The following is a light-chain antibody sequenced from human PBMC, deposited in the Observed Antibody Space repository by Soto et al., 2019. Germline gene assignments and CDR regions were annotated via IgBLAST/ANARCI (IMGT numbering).Light chain of an antibody. Sequence: PGERVTLSCRASQSVSSSYFTWSQQKPGQAPRLLIYTASTRATSIPAGFSGSGSGTDFTFTISSLQPEDFAVYYCQQDYNLPETFGQGTRVEVK. V-gene: IGKV3D-7*01. CDR1: QSVSSSY. J-gene: IGKJ1*01. CDR3: QQDYNLPET. CDR2: TAS.